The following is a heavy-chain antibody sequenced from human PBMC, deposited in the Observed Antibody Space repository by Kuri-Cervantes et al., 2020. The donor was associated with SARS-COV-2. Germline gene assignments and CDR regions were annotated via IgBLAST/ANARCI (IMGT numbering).Heavy chain of an antibody. CDR1: GFTFSSYA. CDR3: ARCAFTDYSNYYYYYYYGMDV. D-gene: IGHD4-11*01. CDR2: ISGSGGST. J-gene: IGHJ6*02. Sequence: LTCAASGFTFSSYAMSWVRQAPGKGLEWVSAISGSGGSTYYADSVKGRFTISRDNSKNTLYLQMNSLRAEDTAVYYCARCAFTDYSNYYYYYYYGMDVWGQGTTVTVSS. V-gene: IGHV3-23*01.